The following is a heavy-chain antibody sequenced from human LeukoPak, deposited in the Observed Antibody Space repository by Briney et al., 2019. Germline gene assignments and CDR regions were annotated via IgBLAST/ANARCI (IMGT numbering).Heavy chain of an antibody. CDR3: ARESTLYDSSGYYAAPYLDY. CDR2: IYHGGST. V-gene: IGHV4-38-2*02. Sequence: SETLSLTCAVSGYSISSGYYWGWIRPPPGKGLEWIGRIYHGGSTYYNPSLKSRVTISVDTSKNQFSLKLSSVTAADTAVYYCARESTLYDSSGYYAAPYLDYWGQGTLVTVSS. D-gene: IGHD3-22*01. J-gene: IGHJ4*02. CDR1: GYSISSGYY.